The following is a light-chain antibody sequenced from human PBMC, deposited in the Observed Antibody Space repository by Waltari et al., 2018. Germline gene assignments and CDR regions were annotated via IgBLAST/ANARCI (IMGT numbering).Light chain of an antibody. CDR2: AAS. Sequence: DIQVTQSPSSLSASVGDRVTITCRASQGISNYLAWYQQKPGKVPKLLIYAASTLQSGVPSRFSGSGSGTDFTLTISSLQPEDVATYYCQKYNSAPLITFGPGTKVDIK. CDR1: QGISNY. CDR3: QKYNSAPLIT. V-gene: IGKV1-27*01. J-gene: IGKJ3*01.